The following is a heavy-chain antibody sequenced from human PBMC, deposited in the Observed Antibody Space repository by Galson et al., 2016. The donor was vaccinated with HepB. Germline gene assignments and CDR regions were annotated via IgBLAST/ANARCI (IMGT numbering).Heavy chain of an antibody. Sequence: SETLSLTCAVSGGSITIRDWWSWVRQPPGKGLAWIGEVYQTGRTIYNPSLSSRVTISLDTSRSQFSLRLTSGTAADTALYYCGRQYRGGPSDYWGQGTLVIVSS. CDR3: GRQYRGGPSDY. J-gene: IGHJ4*02. CDR1: GGSITIRDW. V-gene: IGHV4-4*02. D-gene: IGHD5-12*01. CDR2: VYQTGRT.